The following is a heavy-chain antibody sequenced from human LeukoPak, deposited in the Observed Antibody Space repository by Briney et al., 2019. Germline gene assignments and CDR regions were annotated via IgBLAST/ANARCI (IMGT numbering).Heavy chain of an antibody. CDR1: GFTFSSYG. J-gene: IGHJ4*02. CDR2: ISYDGSNK. Sequence: GGSLRLSCAASGFTFSSYGMHWVRQAPGKGLEWVAVISYDGSNKYYADSVKGRFTISRDNSKNTLYLQMNSLRAEDTAVYYCGKLLGWELDYWGQGTLVTVSS. CDR3: GKLLGWELDY. V-gene: IGHV3-30*18. D-gene: IGHD1-26*01.